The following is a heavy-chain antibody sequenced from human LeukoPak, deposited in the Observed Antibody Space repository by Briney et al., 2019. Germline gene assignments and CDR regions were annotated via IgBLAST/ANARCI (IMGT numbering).Heavy chain of an antibody. J-gene: IGHJ4*02. CDR2: IWSDGSNQ. D-gene: IGHD6-13*01. V-gene: IGHV3-33*08. CDR3: ATECDSSWTFDS. Sequence: PGGSLRLSCGASGFTFSTYAMHWVRQAPGKGLDWVAMIWSDGSNQYYADSVKGRITISRDNSKNTLYLQMNSLRAEDTAVYYCATECDSSWTFDSWGQGTLVTVSS. CDR1: GFTFSTYA.